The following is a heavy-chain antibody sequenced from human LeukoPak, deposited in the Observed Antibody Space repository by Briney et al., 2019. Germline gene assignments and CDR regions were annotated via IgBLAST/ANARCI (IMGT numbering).Heavy chain of an antibody. V-gene: IGHV3-30*04. Sequence: PGGSLRLSCAVSGFTFSSYAMHWVRQAPGKGLEWVAVISYEGSNKYYADSVKGRFTISRDNSKNTLYLQMNSLRAEDTAVYYCARQGEDSSCWQTPYNSFDPWGQGTLVTVSS. J-gene: IGHJ5*02. D-gene: IGHD6-19*01. CDR3: ARQGEDSSCWQTPYNSFDP. CDR1: GFTFSSYA. CDR2: ISYEGSNK.